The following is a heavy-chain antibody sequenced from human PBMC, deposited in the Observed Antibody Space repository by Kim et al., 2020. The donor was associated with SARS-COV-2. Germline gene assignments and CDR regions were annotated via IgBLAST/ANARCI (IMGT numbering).Heavy chain of an antibody. CDR3: ARDLFSSGRHS. V-gene: IGHV1-69*04. CDR1: GGTFSSYA. Sequence: SVKVSCKASGGTFSSYAISWVRQAPGQGLEWMGRIIPILGIANYAQKFQGRVTITADKSTSTAYMELSSLRSEDTAVYYCARDLFSSGRHSWGQGTLVTVSS. CDR2: IIPILGIA. J-gene: IGHJ5*02. D-gene: IGHD3-22*01.